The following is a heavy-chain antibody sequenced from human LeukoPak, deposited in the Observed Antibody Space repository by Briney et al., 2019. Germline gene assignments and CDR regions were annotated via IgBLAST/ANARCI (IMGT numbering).Heavy chain of an antibody. J-gene: IGHJ5*02. D-gene: IGHD2-2*02. CDR1: GYTFTSYS. Sequence: ASVKVSCKASGYTFTSYSISWVRQPPGQGVEWMGWISAYNGKTHYVHRLQRRVTMTTDTSTSTAYMELRSLRSDDTAVYYCARDLPRYCSSTSCYTGPGIAAAGIWFDPWGQGTLVTVSS. V-gene: IGHV1-18*01. CDR3: ARDLPRYCSSTSCYTGPGIAAAGIWFDP. CDR2: ISAYNGKT.